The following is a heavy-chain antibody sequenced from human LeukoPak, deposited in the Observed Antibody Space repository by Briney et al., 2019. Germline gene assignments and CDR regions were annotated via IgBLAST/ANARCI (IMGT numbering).Heavy chain of an antibody. J-gene: IGHJ6*04. CDR2: INHSGST. V-gene: IGHV4-34*01. Sequence: SETLSLTCAVYGGSFSGYYWSWIRQPPGKGLEWIGEINHSGSTNYNPSLKSRVTFSVDTSKNQFSLKLSSVTAADTAVYYCARGRAYYYGSGPSYYGMDVWGKGTTVTVSS. CDR1: GGSFSGYY. D-gene: IGHD3-10*01. CDR3: ARGRAYYYGSGPSYYGMDV.